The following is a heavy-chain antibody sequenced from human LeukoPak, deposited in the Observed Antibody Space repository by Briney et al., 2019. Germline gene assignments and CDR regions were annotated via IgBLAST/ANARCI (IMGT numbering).Heavy chain of an antibody. J-gene: IGHJ4*02. Sequence: ASVNVSCKASGGTFSNDPISWVRQAPGQGLEWMGRVIPIFGTTNYAQKFQGRLTVAADTSTSTAYMELRSLRPDDMAVYFCARVCGGGYDMRGYYDSWGQGTLVSVSS. V-gene: IGHV1-69*06. CDR1: GGTFSNDP. CDR3: ARVCGGGYDMRGYYDS. D-gene: IGHD5-12*01. CDR2: VIPIFGTT.